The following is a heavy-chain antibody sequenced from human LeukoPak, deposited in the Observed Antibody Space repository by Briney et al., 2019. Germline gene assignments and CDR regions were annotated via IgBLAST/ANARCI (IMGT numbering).Heavy chain of an antibody. CDR1: GGSISIYY. V-gene: IGHV4-59*01. J-gene: IGHJ4*02. CDR2: VYNSGST. CDR3: ASLYCSRSSCFFDD. D-gene: IGHD2-2*01. Sequence: SETLSLTCTVSGGSISIYYWSWIRQPPGKGLEWIGYVYNSGSTDYNPSLKSRVTISADTSKNQFSLKLTSVTAADTAMYYCASLYCSRSSCFFDDWGQGTLVTVSS.